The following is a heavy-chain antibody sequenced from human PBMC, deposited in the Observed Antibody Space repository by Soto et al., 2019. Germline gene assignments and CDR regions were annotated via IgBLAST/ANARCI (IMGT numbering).Heavy chain of an antibody. D-gene: IGHD2-15*01. CDR2: IYYSGST. V-gene: IGHV4-31*03. CDR1: GGSISSGGYY. CDR3: ARGIVVVVAAQKYPSFYY. J-gene: IGHJ4*02. Sequence: PSDTLSLTCTVSGGSISSGGYYWSWIRQHPGKGQEWIGYIYYSGSTYYNPSLKNRVTISVDPSKNQFSLKLSSVTAADTAVSYCARGIVVVVAAQKYPSFYYWGQGTLVTVAS.